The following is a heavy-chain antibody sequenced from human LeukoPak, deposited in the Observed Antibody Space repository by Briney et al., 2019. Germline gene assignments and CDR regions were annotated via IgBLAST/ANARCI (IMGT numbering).Heavy chain of an antibody. CDR1: GGSISSYY. J-gene: IGHJ5*02. V-gene: IGHV4-4*07. Sequence: PSETLSLTCTVSGGSISSYYWSWIRQPAGKGLEWIGRIYTSGTAHYNPSLKSRVTMSVDTSKNQFSLKLSSVTAADTAVYYCSREGYCGGGSCAIDLWGQGTLVTVSS. D-gene: IGHD2-15*01. CDR2: IYTSGTA. CDR3: SREGYCGGGSCAIDL.